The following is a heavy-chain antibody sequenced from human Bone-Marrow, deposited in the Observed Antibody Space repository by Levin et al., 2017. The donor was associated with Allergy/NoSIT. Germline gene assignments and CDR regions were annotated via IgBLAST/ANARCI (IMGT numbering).Heavy chain of an antibody. CDR2: VFDNGRT. D-gene: IGHD1-1*01. V-gene: IGHV4-59*01. CDR3: ARGSGHNWHFDY. J-gene: IGHJ4*02. Sequence: SETLSLICTLSGGSISGYYWSWIRQSPGKGLEWIGDVFDNGRTNYNPSLMSRLTISEDTSKNQFSLKLTSVTAADTAIYYCARGSGHNWHFDYWGQGTLVTVSS. CDR1: GGSISGYY.